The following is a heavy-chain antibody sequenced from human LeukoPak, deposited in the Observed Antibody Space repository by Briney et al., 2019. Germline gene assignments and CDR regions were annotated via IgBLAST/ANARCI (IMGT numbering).Heavy chain of an antibody. J-gene: IGHJ6*03. CDR2: INHSGST. V-gene: IGHV4-34*01. Sequence: PSETLSLTCAVYGGSFSGYYWSWIRQPPGKGLEWIGEINHSGSTKYNPSLKSRVTISVDTSKNQFYLKLSSVTAADTAVYYCARLSRYYDSSGYYRYYYYYMDVWGKGTTVTISS. CDR1: GGSFSGYY. CDR3: ARLSRYYDSSGYYRYYYYYMDV. D-gene: IGHD3-22*01.